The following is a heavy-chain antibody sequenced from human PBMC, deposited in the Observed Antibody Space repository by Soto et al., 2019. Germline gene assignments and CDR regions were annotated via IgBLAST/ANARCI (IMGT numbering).Heavy chain of an antibody. CDR1: GYTFTSYG. J-gene: IGHJ4*02. V-gene: IGHV1-18*04. CDR2: ISAYNGNT. CDR3: ARGPRSSSWHYFDY. Sequence: ASVKVSCKASGYTFTSYGISWVRQAPGQGLEWMGWISAYNGNTNYAQKLQGRVTMTTGTSTSTAYMELRSLRSDDTAVYYCARGPRSSSWHYFDYWGQGTLVTVSS. D-gene: IGHD6-13*01.